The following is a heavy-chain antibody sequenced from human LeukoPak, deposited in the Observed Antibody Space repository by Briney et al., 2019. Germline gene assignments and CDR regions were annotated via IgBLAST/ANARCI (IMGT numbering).Heavy chain of an antibody. V-gene: IGHV4-61*01. CDR1: GDSISGGSYY. Sequence: SQTLSLTCTVSGDSISGGSYYWSWIRQPPGKGLEWIGYIYYSGSTKYNLSLKSRVTISVDTSKNQLSLKLSSVTAADTAVYYCARGEYGLFDYWGQGTLVTVSS. D-gene: IGHD2/OR15-2a*01. CDR3: ARGEYGLFDY. J-gene: IGHJ4*02. CDR2: IYYSGST.